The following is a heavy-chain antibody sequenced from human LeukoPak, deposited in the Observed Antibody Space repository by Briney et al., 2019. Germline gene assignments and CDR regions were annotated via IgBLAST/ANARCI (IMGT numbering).Heavy chain of an antibody. D-gene: IGHD3-3*01. CDR3: ASGEWYRGY. CDR2: INHRGST. J-gene: IGHJ4*02. CDR1: GGSFSGYY. Sequence: PSETLSLTCAVYGGSFSGYYWTWIRQTPGKGLEWIGEINHRGSTNYNPSLESRVTISVDTSKNHFSLDLTSVTAADTAVYYCASGEWYRGYWGQGTLVTVSS. V-gene: IGHV4-34*01.